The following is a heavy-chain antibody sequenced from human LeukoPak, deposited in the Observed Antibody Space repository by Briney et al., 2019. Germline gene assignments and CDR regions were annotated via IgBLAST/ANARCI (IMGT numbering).Heavy chain of an antibody. CDR2: INPSGGST. CDR3: ARDRKWFGESAAYAFDY. J-gene: IGHJ4*02. CDR1: GYTFTSYF. D-gene: IGHD3-10*01. Sequence: GASVKVSCKASGYTFTSYFMHWVRQAPGQGLEWMGIINPSGGSTSYAQKFQGRVTMTRDMSTSTVYMELSSLRSEDTAVYYCARDRKWFGESAAYAFDYWGQGTLVTVSS. V-gene: IGHV1-46*01.